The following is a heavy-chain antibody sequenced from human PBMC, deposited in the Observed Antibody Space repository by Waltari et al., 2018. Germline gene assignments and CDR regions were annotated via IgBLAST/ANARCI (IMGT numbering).Heavy chain of an antibody. CDR1: GYTFTSYD. D-gene: IGHD1-26*01. J-gene: IGHJ6*03. V-gene: IGHV1-8*03. Sequence: QVQLVQSGSEVKKQGASVKVPCKASGYTFTSYDINWVRHANGQGLEWMGWMNPNSGNTGYAQKFQGRVTITRNTSISTAYMELSSLRSEDTAVYYCARGGWELLHYYYYMDVWGKGTTVTVSS. CDR2: MNPNSGNT. CDR3: ARGGWELLHYYYYMDV.